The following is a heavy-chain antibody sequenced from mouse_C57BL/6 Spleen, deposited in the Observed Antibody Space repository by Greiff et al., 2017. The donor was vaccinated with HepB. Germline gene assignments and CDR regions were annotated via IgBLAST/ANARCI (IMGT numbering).Heavy chain of an antibody. CDR3: ARGSGSSFAY. V-gene: IGHV1-80*01. CDR1: GYAFSSYW. D-gene: IGHD4-1*01. Sequence: VQGVESGAELVKPGASVKISCKASGYAFSSYWMNWVKQRPGKGLEWIGQIYPGDGDTNYNGKFKGKATLTADKSSSTAYMQLSSLTSEDSAVYFCARGSGSSFAYWGQGTLVTVSA. CDR2: IYPGDGDT. J-gene: IGHJ3*01.